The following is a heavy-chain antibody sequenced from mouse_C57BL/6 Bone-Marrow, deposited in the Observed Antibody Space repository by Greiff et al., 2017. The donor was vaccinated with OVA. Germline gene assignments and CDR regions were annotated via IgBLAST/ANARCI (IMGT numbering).Heavy chain of an antibody. D-gene: IGHD1-1*01. J-gene: IGHJ3*01. CDR3: ARDYGSWFAY. CDR2: IDPSDSYT. V-gene: IGHV1-69*01. Sequence: QVQLQQPGAELVMPGASVKLSCKASGYTFTSYWMHWVKQRPGQGLEWIGEIDPSDSYTNYNQKFKGKSTLTVDTSSSTAYMQLSSLTSEDSAVYYCARDYGSWFAYWGQGTLVTVSA. CDR1: GYTFTSYW.